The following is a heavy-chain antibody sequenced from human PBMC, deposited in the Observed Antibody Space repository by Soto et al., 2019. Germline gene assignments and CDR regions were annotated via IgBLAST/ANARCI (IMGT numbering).Heavy chain of an antibody. CDR3: ARDEGIAVAAYLDY. J-gene: IGHJ4*02. V-gene: IGHV3-21*01. CDR2: ISSSSSYI. D-gene: IGHD6-19*01. Sequence: EVQLVESGGGLVKPGGSLRLSCAASGFTFSSYSMNWVRQAPGKGLEWVSSISSSSSYIYYADSVKGRFTISRDNAKNSLYLQMNSLRAEDTAVYYCARDEGIAVAAYLDYWGQGTLVTVSS. CDR1: GFTFSSYS.